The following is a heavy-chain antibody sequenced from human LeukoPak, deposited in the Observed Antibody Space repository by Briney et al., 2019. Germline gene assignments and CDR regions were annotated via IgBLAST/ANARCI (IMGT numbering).Heavy chain of an antibody. J-gene: IGHJ4*02. V-gene: IGHV4-61*01. Sequence: ETLSLTCTVSGGSVSSGSYYWSWIRQPPGKGLEWIGYISYSGSTNYNPSLKSRVTISVDTSKNQFSLKLSSVTAADTAVYYCARGFDWLLSSYFDYWGQGTLVAVSS. D-gene: IGHD3-9*01. CDR3: ARGFDWLLSSYFDY. CDR1: GGSVSSGSYY. CDR2: ISYSGST.